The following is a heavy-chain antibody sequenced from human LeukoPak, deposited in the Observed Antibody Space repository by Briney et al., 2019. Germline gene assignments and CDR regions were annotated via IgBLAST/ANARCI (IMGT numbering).Heavy chain of an antibody. D-gene: IGHD2-2*01. CDR1: GFTFSSYS. V-gene: IGHV3-21*01. CDR2: ISSSSSSM. J-gene: IGHJ6*02. Sequence: GGSLRLSCAASGFTFSSYSMNWVRQAPGKGLEWVSSISSSSSSMYYADSVKGRFTISRDNAKNSLYLQMNSLRAEDTAVYYCARDPFSVPAEDYYYGMDVWGQGTTVTVSS. CDR3: ARDPFSVPAEDYYYGMDV.